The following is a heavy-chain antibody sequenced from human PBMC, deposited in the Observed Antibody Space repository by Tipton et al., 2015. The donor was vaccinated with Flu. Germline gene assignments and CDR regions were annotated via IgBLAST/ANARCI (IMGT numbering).Heavy chain of an antibody. J-gene: IGHJ4*02. Sequence: TLSLTCAVYGGSFSGYYWSWIRQPPGKGLEWIGEINPSGSTNYNPSLKSRVTISVDTSKNQFSLKLSSVTAADTAVYYCARDHDTDYFDYWGQGTLVTVSS. CDR3: ARDHDTDYFDY. CDR2: INPSGST. V-gene: IGHV4-34*01. D-gene: IGHD3-22*01. CDR1: GGSFSGYY.